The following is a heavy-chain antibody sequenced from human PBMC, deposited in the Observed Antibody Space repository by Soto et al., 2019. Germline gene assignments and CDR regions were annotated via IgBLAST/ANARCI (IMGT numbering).Heavy chain of an antibody. Sequence: GGSLRLSCAASGFTFSSYSMNWVRKAQGKGLEWVSSISSSSSYIYYADSVKGRFTISRDNAKNSLYLQMNSLRAEDTAVYYCARDHGLANWGSLDWGQGTLVTVSS. CDR3: ARDHGLANWGSLD. D-gene: IGHD7-27*01. CDR1: GFTFSSYS. V-gene: IGHV3-21*01. J-gene: IGHJ4*02. CDR2: ISSSSSYI.